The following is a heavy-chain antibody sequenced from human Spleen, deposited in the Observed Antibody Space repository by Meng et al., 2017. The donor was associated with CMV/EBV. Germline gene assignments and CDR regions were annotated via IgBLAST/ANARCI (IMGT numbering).Heavy chain of an antibody. Sequence: GESLKISCVASGFTFGSYGLHWVRQAPGKGLEWVAFIRYDGSDSHYSDSVKGRFSMSRDNSKSTLYLQMNSLRVEDTAVYYCAKSLKYYYDSSGHDPSAWWGQGTLVTVSS. D-gene: IGHD3-22*01. CDR2: IRYDGSDS. CDR3: AKSLKYYYDSSGHDPSAW. V-gene: IGHV3-30*02. J-gene: IGHJ4*02. CDR1: GFTFGSYG.